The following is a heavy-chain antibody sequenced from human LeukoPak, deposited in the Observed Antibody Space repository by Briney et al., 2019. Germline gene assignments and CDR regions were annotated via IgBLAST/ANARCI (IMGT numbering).Heavy chain of an antibody. CDR3: AKGAGYSYGYEVDY. D-gene: IGHD5-18*01. CDR2: ISGSGGST. Sequence: GGSLRLSCAASGFTISSYGMSRVPPAQGQGREWVSAISGSGGSTYYADSVKGRFTTSRDNSKNTLYLQMNSVRAEDTAVYYCAKGAGYSYGYEVDYWGQGTLVTVSS. CDR1: GFTISSYG. J-gene: IGHJ4*02. V-gene: IGHV3-23*01.